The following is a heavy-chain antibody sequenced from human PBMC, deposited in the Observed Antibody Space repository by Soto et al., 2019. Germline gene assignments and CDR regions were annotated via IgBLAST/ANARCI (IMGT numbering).Heavy chain of an antibody. CDR3: ARAPDCGGDCYPPNEPTHFDY. CDR1: GGSISSGGYS. V-gene: IGHV4-30-2*01. Sequence: PSGTLSVTCAVSGGSISSGGYSWSWIRQPPGKGLEWIRYIYHSGSTYYKPSLKSRVTISVDRSKNQFSLKPGSVTAADTAVYYCARAPDCGGDCYPPNEPTHFDYWRQGTLVTVSS. J-gene: IGHJ4*02. CDR2: IYHSGST. D-gene: IGHD2-21*02.